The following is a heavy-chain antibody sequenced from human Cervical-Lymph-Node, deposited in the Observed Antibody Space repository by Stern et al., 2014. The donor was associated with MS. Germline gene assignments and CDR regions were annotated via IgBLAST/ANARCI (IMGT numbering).Heavy chain of an antibody. CDR2: ISHDGNNK. Sequence: MQLVESGGGLVQPGRSLRLSCAASGFTFSSFAMHWVRQATGQGLEWLAVISHDGNNKYYAASVKGRFTVSRDKSNNMVYLQISSLRPDDTAVYLCARDPSRFGDNGYFDFWGQGTLVTVSS. J-gene: IGHJ4*02. D-gene: IGHD4-23*01. V-gene: IGHV3-30*04. CDR3: ARDPSRFGDNGYFDF. CDR1: GFTFSSFA.